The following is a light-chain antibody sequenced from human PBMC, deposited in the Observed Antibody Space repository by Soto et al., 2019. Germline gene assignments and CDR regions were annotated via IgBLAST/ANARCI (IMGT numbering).Light chain of an antibody. Sequence: QSVLTQPPSVSGAPGQRVTISCTGSRSNIGAGYDVHWYQQLPGTSPQLLIYGNNNRPSGVPDRFSGSKSGTSASLAITGLQAEDEAAYYCQSYDSNLSGALFGGGTKLTVL. CDR3: QSYDSNLSGAL. J-gene: IGLJ2*01. CDR2: GNN. V-gene: IGLV1-40*01. CDR1: RSNIGAGYD.